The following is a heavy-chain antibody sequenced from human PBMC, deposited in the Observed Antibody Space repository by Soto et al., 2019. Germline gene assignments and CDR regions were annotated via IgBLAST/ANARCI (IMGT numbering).Heavy chain of an antibody. V-gene: IGHV1-69*10. CDR2: FISILNTA. CDR3: ALDSTGYYFLPGY. CDR1: GGTFRTYG. D-gene: IGHD3-22*01. Sequence: ASVKVSCKASGGTFRTYGISWVRQAPGQGLEWMGGFISILNTATYAQKFQGRVTITADKSTSTSYMELNSVRSEDTAVYYCALDSTGYYFLPGYWGQGTLVTSPQ. J-gene: IGHJ4*02.